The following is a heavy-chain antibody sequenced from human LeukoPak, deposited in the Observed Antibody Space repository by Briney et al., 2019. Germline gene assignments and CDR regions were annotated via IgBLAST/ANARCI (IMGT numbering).Heavy chain of an antibody. J-gene: IGHJ4*02. CDR2: IYYSGST. CDR3: ARGVYYYDSSGYYYPGVHDY. D-gene: IGHD3-22*01. V-gene: IGHV4-39*07. Sequence: SETLSLTCTVSGGSISSSSYYWGWIRQPPGKGLEWIGSIYYSGSTYYNPSLKSRVTISVDTSKNQFSLKLSSVTAADTAVYYCARGVYYYDSSGYYYPGVHDYWGQGTLVTVSS. CDR1: GGSISSSSYY.